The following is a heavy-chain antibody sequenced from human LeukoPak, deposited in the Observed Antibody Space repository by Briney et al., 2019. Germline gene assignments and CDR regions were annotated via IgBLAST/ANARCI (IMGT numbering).Heavy chain of an antibody. V-gene: IGHV3-23*01. Sequence: GGSLRLSCTASGFTFSIYGMSWVRQAPGRGLEWVSTITGSGGSTYDADSVRGRFTISRDNSKSTLYLQMNSLRADDAALYYCAKGRTSSAWSPYDHWGQGALVTVSS. CDR1: GFTFSIYG. J-gene: IGHJ4*02. CDR3: AKGRTSSAWSPYDH. D-gene: IGHD6-13*01. CDR2: ITGSGGST.